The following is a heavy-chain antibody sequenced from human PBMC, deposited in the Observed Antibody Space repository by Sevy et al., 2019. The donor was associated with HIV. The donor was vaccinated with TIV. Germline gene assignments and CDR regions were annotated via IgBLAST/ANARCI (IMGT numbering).Heavy chain of an antibody. J-gene: IGHJ4*02. D-gene: IGHD1-26*01. V-gene: IGHV3-23*01. CDR2: ISGRGGIT. Sequence: GGSLRLSCEASAFSFSSNAMSWVRQAPGKGLEWISSISGRGGITYYPDSVKGRFTISRDNAKNSLYLQMNSLRAEDTALYYCAKDFYSGSHREFDYWGQGTLVTVSS. CDR3: AKDFYSGSHREFDY. CDR1: AFSFSSNA.